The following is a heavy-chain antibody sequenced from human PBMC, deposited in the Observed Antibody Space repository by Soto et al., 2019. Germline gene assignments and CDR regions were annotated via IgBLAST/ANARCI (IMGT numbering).Heavy chain of an antibody. CDR1: GYTFTSYY. CDR2: INPSGGST. CDR3: ARGGRGYSGYDYGDPIDY. D-gene: IGHD5-12*01. Sequence: ASGKVAGKAAGYTFTSYYMHWVRQAPGQGLEWMGIINPSGGSTSYAQKFQGRVTMTRDTSTSTVYMELSSLRSEVTAVYYCARGGRGYSGYDYGDPIDYWGQ. V-gene: IGHV1-46*03. J-gene: IGHJ4*01.